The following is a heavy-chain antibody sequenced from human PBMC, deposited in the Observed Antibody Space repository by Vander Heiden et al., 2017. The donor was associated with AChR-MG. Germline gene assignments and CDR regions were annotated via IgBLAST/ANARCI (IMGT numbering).Heavy chain of an antibody. CDR2: ISYDGSNK. D-gene: IGHD1-7*01. CDR3: AKGNRPELYYYYDYMDV. J-gene: IGHJ6*03. CDR1: GLPFSSYG. V-gene: IGHV3-30*18. Sequence: QVQLVESGGGVVQPGRSLRPSCAASGLPFSSYGMHWVRQAPGKGLEWVAVISYDGSNKYYADSVKGRFTISRDNSKNTLYLQMNSLRADDPAVYYCAKGNRPELYYYYDYMDVWGKGTTVTVSS.